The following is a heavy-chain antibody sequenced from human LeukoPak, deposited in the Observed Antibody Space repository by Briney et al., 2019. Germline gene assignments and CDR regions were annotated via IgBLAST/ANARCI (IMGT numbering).Heavy chain of an antibody. CDR2: ISSSSSTI. Sequence: PGGSLRLSCAASGFTFSTYSMNWVRQAPGKGLEWVSHISSSSSTIYYADSVKGRFTISRDNAKNSLYLQMNSLRDGDTAVYYCARDDRIAVAGTGAFDIWGQGTMVTVSS. J-gene: IGHJ3*02. CDR1: GFTFSTYS. V-gene: IGHV3-48*02. D-gene: IGHD6-19*01. CDR3: ARDDRIAVAGTGAFDI.